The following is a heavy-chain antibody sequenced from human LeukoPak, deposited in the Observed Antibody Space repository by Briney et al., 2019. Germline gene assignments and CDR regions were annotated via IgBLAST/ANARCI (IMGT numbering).Heavy chain of an antibody. Sequence: PGGSLRLSCAASGFTFSSYEMNWVRQAPGKGLEWVSYISSSGSTIYYANSVKGRFTISRDNAKNSLYLQMNSLRAEDTAVYYCAREENRSGYDEANAFDIWGQGTMVTVSS. CDR1: GFTFSSYE. J-gene: IGHJ3*02. CDR3: AREENRSGYDEANAFDI. D-gene: IGHD5-12*01. CDR2: ISSSGSTI. V-gene: IGHV3-48*03.